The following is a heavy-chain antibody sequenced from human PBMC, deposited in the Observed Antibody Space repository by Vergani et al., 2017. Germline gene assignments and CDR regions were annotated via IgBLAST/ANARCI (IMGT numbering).Heavy chain of an antibody. V-gene: IGHV3-23*01. CDR2: ISGSGGST. CDR3: AKGFSEWFDP. CDR1: GFTFSSYA. Sequence: EVQLLESGGGLVKPGGSLRLSCAASGFTFSSYAMSWVRQAPGKGLEWVSAISGSGGSTYYADSVKGRFTSSSDKSKNTLYLQMNSLRAEDTAVYYCAKGFSEWFDPWGQGTLVTVSS. J-gene: IGHJ5*02.